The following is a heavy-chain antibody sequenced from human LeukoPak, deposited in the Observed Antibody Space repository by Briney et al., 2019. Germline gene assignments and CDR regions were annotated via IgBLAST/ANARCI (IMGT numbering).Heavy chain of an antibody. CDR1: GGSISSNSYY. CDR2: IYHSGST. CDR3: ARDDSYGGNNFDY. J-gene: IGHJ4*02. D-gene: IGHD4-23*01. V-gene: IGHV4-39*07. Sequence: SETLSLTCAVSGGSISSNSYYWGWIRQPPGKGLEWIGSIYHSGSTYYNPSLKSRVTISVDTSKNQFSLKLSSVTAADTAVYYCARDDSYGGNNFDYWGQGTLVTVSS.